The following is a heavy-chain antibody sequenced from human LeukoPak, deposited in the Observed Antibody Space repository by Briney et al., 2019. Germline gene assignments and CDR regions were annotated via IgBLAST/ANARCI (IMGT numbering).Heavy chain of an antibody. V-gene: IGHV4-61*02. CDR3: ARDRPYSSGWYGNWAFDI. CDR2: IYTSGST. Sequence: SETLSLTCTVSGGSISSGYYYWSWIRQPAGKGLEWIGRIYTSGSTNYNPSLKSRVTMSVDTSKNQFSLKLSSVTAADTAVYYCARDRPYSSGWYGNWAFDIWGQGTMVTVSS. CDR1: GGSISSGYYY. J-gene: IGHJ3*02. D-gene: IGHD6-19*01.